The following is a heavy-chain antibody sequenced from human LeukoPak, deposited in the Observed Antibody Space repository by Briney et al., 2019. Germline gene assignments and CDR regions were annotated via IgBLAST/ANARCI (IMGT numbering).Heavy chain of an antibody. CDR1: GGSISSYY. CDR3: ARTPFNCSGGSCYFDY. J-gene: IGHJ4*02. D-gene: IGHD2-15*01. CDR2: IYYSGST. Sequence: SETLSLTCTVSGGSISSYYWSWIRQPPGKGLEWIGYIYYSGSTNYNPSLKSRVTISVDTSKNQFSLKLSSVTAADTVVYYCARTPFNCSGGSCYFDYWGQGTLVTVSS. V-gene: IGHV4-59*01.